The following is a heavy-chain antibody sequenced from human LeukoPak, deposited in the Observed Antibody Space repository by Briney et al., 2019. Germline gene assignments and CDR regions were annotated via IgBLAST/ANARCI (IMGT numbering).Heavy chain of an antibody. Sequence: ASVKVSCKASGYTFTGYHMHWVRQAPAHGLEWMGWINPNSGGTNYAQKFQGRVTMTRDTSISTAYMELSRLGSDGTAVYYCASGREYSGSGSHDDAFDVWGQGTMVTVSS. CDR2: INPNSGGT. V-gene: IGHV1-2*02. D-gene: IGHD3-10*01. J-gene: IGHJ3*01. CDR3: ASGREYSGSGSHDDAFDV. CDR1: GYTFTGYH.